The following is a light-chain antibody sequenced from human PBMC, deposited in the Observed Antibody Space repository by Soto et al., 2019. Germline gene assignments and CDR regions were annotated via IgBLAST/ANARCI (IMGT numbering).Light chain of an antibody. CDR2: GAS. CDR1: QSVNSRY. V-gene: IGKV3-20*01. J-gene: IGKJ1*01. Sequence: EIVLTQSPGTLSLSPGERATLFCRASQSVNSRYLAWYQQKPGQAPRLLIYGASNRATGIRDRFSGRGPGTDFTLTISRLEPEDFAVYYCHQYGNSPTFGQGTKVEIK. CDR3: HQYGNSPT.